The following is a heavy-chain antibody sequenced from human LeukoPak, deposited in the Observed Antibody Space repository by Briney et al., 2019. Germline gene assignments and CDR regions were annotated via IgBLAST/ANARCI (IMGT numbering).Heavy chain of an antibody. CDR3: TTYGSGRKFDY. J-gene: IGHJ4*02. V-gene: IGHV1-8*03. CDR2: MNPNSGNT. CDR1: GYTFTSYD. Sequence: ASVKVSCKASGYTFTSYDINWVRQATGQGLEWMGWMNPNSGNTGYAQKFQGRVTITRNTSISTAYMELSSLRSEGTAVYYCTTYGSGRKFDYWGQGILVTVSS. D-gene: IGHD3-10*01.